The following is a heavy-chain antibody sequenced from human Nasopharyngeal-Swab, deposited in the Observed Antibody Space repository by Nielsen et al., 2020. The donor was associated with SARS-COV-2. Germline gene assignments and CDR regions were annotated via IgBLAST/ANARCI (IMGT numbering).Heavy chain of an antibody. V-gene: IGHV3-49*02. Sequence: WIRQPPGKGLEWVGFIRSKAYGGTTEYAASVKGRFTISRDDSKSTAYLQMNSLKTEDTAVYYCTREGYCSSTSCYVCYYYGMDVWGQGTTVTVSS. D-gene: IGHD2-2*01. CDR3: TREGYCSSTSCYVCYYYGMDV. J-gene: IGHJ6*02. CDR2: IRSKAYGGTT.